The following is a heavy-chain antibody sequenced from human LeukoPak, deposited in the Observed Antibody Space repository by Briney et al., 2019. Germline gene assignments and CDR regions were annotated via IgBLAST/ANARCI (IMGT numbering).Heavy chain of an antibody. CDR1: GGSISSYY. Sequence: SETLSLTCTVSGGSISSYYWSWIRQPPGKGLEWIGYIYYSGSTNYNPSLKSGVTISVDTSKNQFSLKLSSVTAADTAVYYCARETSSYDFWSGYLDYWGQGTLVTVSS. V-gene: IGHV4-59*01. D-gene: IGHD3-3*01. CDR3: ARETSSYDFWSGYLDY. J-gene: IGHJ4*02. CDR2: IYYSGST.